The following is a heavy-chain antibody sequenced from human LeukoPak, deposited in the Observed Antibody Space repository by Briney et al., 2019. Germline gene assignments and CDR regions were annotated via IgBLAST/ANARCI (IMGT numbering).Heavy chain of an antibody. V-gene: IGHV3-23*01. CDR3: AKDRGGSGSYSGVYYFDY. CDR1: GFTFSSYA. Sequence: GGSLRLSCAASGFTFSSYAMSWVRRAPGKGLEWVSAISGSGGSTYYADSVKGRFTISRDNSKNTLYLQMNSLRAEDTAVYYYAKDRGGSGSYSGVYYFDYWGQGTLVTVSS. CDR2: ISGSGGST. D-gene: IGHD1-26*01. J-gene: IGHJ4*02.